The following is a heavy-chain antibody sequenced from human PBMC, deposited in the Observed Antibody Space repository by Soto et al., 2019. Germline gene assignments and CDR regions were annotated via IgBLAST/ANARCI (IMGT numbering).Heavy chain of an antibody. J-gene: IGHJ4*02. V-gene: IGHV4-39*01. CDR3: ARHPVSHVDTAMVHFDY. CDR2: IYYSGST. Sequence: QLQLQESGPGLVKPSESLSLTCTVSGGSISSSSYYWGWIRQPPGKGLEWIGSIYYSGSTYYNPSLKSRVTISVDTSKNQFSLKLSSVTAADTAVYYCARHPVSHVDTAMVHFDYWGQGTLVTVSS. CDR1: GGSISSSSYY. D-gene: IGHD5-18*01.